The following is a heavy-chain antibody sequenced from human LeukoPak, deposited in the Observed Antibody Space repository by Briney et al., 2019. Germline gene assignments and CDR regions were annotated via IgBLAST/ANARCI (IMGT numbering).Heavy chain of an antibody. Sequence: SETLSLACAVSGGSISSYYWSWIRQPAGKGLEWIGRIYTSGSTNYNPSLKSRVTMSVDTSKNQFSLKLSSVTAADTAVYYCARIAAAGTGLLAYFDYWGQGTLVTVSS. CDR2: IYTSGST. CDR1: GGSISSYY. CDR3: ARIAAAGTGLLAYFDY. V-gene: IGHV4-4*07. D-gene: IGHD6-13*01. J-gene: IGHJ4*02.